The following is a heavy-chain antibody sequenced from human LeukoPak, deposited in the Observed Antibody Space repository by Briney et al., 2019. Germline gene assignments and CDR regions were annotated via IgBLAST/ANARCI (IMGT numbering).Heavy chain of an antibody. CDR2: IKTDGSAK. V-gene: IGHV3-7*01. CDR1: GFTLSSYW. CDR3: ARDPKSQKGRDGLDY. J-gene: IGHJ4*02. Sequence: GSLRLSCAASGFTLSSYWMHWVRQAPGKGLEWVASIKTDGSAKYCVDSLKGRFTISRDNAKNSLYLQMNNLRAEDTAVYYCARDPKSQKGRDGLDYWGQGSLVTVAS. D-gene: IGHD3/OR15-3a*01.